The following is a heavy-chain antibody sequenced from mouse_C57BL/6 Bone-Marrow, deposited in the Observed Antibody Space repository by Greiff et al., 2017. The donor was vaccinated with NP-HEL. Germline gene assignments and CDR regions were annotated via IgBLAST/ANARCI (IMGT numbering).Heavy chain of an antibody. Sequence: EVMLVESGEGLVKPGGSLKLSCAASGFTFSSYAMSWVRQTPEKRLEWVAYISSGGDYIYYADTVKGRFTISRDNARNTLYLQMSSLKSEDTAMYYCTSAYYSNYLYYYAMDYWGQGTSVTVSS. V-gene: IGHV5-9-1*02. J-gene: IGHJ4*01. CDR1: GFTFSSYA. CDR2: ISSGGDYI. D-gene: IGHD2-5*01. CDR3: TSAYYSNYLYYYAMDY.